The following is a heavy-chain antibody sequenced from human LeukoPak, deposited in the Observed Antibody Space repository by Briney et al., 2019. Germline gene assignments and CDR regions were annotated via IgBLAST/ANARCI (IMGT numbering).Heavy chain of an antibody. D-gene: IGHD6-13*01. CDR3: AVMVSSSWFSLDY. V-gene: IGHV3-30*02. Sequence: GGSLRLSCAASGFTFSSYGMHWVRQAPGKGLEWVAFIRYDGSNKYYADSVKGRFTISRDNSKNTLYLQMNSLRDEDTAVYYCAVMVSSSWFSLDYWGQGTLVTVSS. J-gene: IGHJ4*02. CDR2: IRYDGSNK. CDR1: GFTFSSYG.